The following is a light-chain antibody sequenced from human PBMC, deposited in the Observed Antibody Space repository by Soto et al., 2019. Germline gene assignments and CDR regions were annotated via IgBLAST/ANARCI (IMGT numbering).Light chain of an antibody. Sequence: EIAMTQSPATLSVSPGERATLSCRASQSVRSYLAWYQQKPGQAPRLLIYDASNRATGIPARFSGSGSGTDFTLTISSLEPEDFAVYYCQQRSNWPLTFGGGTKVDIK. CDR2: DAS. CDR1: QSVRSY. CDR3: QQRSNWPLT. V-gene: IGKV3-11*01. J-gene: IGKJ4*01.